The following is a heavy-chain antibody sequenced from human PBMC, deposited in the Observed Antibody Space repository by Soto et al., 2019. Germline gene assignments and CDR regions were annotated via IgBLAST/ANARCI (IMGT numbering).Heavy chain of an antibody. V-gene: IGHV1-18*01. Sequence: QVQLEQSVAEVKKPGASVKVSCKASGYTFSSYGISWVRQAPGQGLEWMGWISAYNGNIKYTQKLQGRVTMTTDTSTSTAYMVLRSLRSEDTAVYYCARDSPHVDYWGQGTLVTVSS. CDR1: GYTFSSYG. J-gene: IGHJ4*02. CDR3: ARDSPHVDY. CDR2: ISAYNGNI.